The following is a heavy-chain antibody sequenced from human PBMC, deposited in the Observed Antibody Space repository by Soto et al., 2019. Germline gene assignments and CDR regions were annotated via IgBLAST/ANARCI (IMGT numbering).Heavy chain of an antibody. V-gene: IGHV1-18*01. J-gene: IGHJ5*02. CDR1: GYTFSNCG. CDR3: ARVVPGAEAWFGP. CDR2: ISLYSDGT. D-gene: IGHD2-2*01. Sequence: VKVACKAAGYTFSNCGITWVRQAPGQPLEWLGWISLYSDGTNYAQKFKGRVSMTTDTSTTTAYMELRSLRSDDTAVYYWARVVPGAEAWFGPWGQGTLVTVSS.